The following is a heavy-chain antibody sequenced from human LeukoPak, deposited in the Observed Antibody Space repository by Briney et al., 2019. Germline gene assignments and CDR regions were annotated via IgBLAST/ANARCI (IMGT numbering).Heavy chain of an antibody. V-gene: IGHV4-4*09. CDR3: ARSFTIAAPYFDY. J-gene: IGHJ4*02. Sequence: PSETLSLTCTVSGGSISSYYWSWIRQPPGKGLEWIGYIYTSGSTNYNPSLKSRVTILVDTSKNQFSLKLCSVTAADTAVYYCARSFTIAAPYFDYWGQGTLVTVSS. CDR2: IYTSGST. D-gene: IGHD6-6*01. CDR1: GGSISSYY.